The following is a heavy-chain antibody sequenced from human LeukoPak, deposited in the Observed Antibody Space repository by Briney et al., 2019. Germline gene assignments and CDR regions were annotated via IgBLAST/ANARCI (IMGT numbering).Heavy chain of an antibody. V-gene: IGHV1-69*01. J-gene: IGHJ5*02. CDR3: ARWKWELPHWFDP. D-gene: IGHD1-26*01. CDR2: IIPIFGTA. Sequence: SVKVSCKASGGTFGSYAISWVRQAPGQGLEWMGGIIPIFGTANYAQKFQGRVTITADESTSTAYMELSSLRSEDTAVYYCARWKWELPHWFDPWGQGTLVTVSS. CDR1: GGTFGSYA.